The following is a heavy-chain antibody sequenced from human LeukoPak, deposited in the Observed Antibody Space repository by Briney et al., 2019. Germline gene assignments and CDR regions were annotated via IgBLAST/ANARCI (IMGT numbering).Heavy chain of an antibody. V-gene: IGHV4-34*01. CDR3: ARGRYYYGSGSYFPHYYYYYGMDV. J-gene: IGHJ6*02. CDR2: INHSGST. D-gene: IGHD3-10*01. CDR1: GGSFRGYY. Sequence: SETLSLTCAVYGGSFRGYYWSWIRQPPGKGLEWIGEINHSGSTNYNPSLKSRLTISVDTSKNQFSLKLSSVTAADTAVYYCARGRYYYGSGSYFPHYYYYYGMDVWGQGTTVTVSS.